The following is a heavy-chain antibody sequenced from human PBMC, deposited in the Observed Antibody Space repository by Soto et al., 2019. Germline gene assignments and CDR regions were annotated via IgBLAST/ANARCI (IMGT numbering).Heavy chain of an antibody. Sequence: SETLSLTCTVSGGSISSYYWSWIRQPPGKGLEWIGYIYYSGSTNYNPSLKSRVTISVDTSKNQFSLKLSSVTAADTAVYYCARVQWGIVGAVNAFDIWGQGTMVTVSS. D-gene: IGHD1-26*01. CDR3: ARVQWGIVGAVNAFDI. V-gene: IGHV4-59*01. J-gene: IGHJ3*02. CDR1: GGSISSYY. CDR2: IYYSGST.